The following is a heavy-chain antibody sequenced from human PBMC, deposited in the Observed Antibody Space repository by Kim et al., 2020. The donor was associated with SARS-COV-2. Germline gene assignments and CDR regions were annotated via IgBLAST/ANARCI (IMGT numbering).Heavy chain of an antibody. CDR3: ARGSYYDF. Sequence: ASVKVSCKASGYTLTTYGVSWVRQAPGQGLEWMGWITANNGLTEFAQKFQGRLTMTTDTSTSTAYMELRSLRSDDTAVYYCARGSYYDFWGQGTLVTVSS. CDR2: ITANNGLT. CDR1: GYTLTTYG. D-gene: IGHD3-10*01. J-gene: IGHJ4*02. V-gene: IGHV1-18*01.